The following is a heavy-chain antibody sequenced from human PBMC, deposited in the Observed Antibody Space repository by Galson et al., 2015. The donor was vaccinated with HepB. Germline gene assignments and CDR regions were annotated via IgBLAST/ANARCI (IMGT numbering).Heavy chain of an antibody. CDR2: IKSKTDGGAT. J-gene: IGHJ4*02. V-gene: IGHV3-15*01. D-gene: IGHD3-10*01. CDR1: GFTFSSYA. CDR3: TTGRYYGSGSYYLGDCFDY. Sequence: SLRLSCAASGFTFSSYAMSWVRQAPGKGLEWVGRIKSKTDGGATDYAAPVKGRFTISRDDSKNTLYLQMNSLKTEDTAVYYCTTGRYYGSGSYYLGDCFDYWGQGTLVTVSS.